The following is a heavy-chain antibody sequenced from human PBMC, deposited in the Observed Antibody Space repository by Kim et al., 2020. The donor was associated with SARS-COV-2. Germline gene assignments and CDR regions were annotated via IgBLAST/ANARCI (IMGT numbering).Heavy chain of an antibody. J-gene: IGHJ4*02. D-gene: IGHD3-10*01. V-gene: IGHV4-59*08. Sequence: ETLSLTCTVSGGSISSYYWSWIRQPPGKGLEWIGYIYYSGSTNYNPSLKSRVTIPVDTSKNQFSLKLSSVTAADTAVYYCSRVDMVRGVIFDYWGQGTLLTVSS. CDR1: GGSISSYY. CDR2: IYYSGST. CDR3: SRVDMVRGVIFDY.